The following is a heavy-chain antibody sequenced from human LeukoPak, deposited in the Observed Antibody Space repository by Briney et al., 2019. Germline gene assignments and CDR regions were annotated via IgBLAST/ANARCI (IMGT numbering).Heavy chain of an antibody. CDR1: GGTFSSYA. D-gene: IGHD2-2*01. CDR2: IIPIFGTA. CDR3: ARSSKGYCSSTSCFEFDP. Sequence: SVKVSCKASGGTFSSYAISWVRQAPGQGLEWMGGIIPIFGTANYAQKFQGRVTITADESTSTAYMELSSLGSEDTAVYYCARSSKGYCSSTSCFEFDPWGQGTLVTVSS. J-gene: IGHJ5*02. V-gene: IGHV1-69*13.